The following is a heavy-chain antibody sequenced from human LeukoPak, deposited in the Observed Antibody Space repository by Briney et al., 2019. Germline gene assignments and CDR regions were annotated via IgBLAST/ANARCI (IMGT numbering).Heavy chain of an antibody. CDR3: TREDHSNYNY. CDR2: ISYDGSNK. Sequence: GGSLRLSCAASGFTFSSYAMHWVRQAPGKGLEWVAVISYDGSNKYYADSVKGRFTISRDNAKNSLYLQMNSLRAEDTAVYYCTREDHSNYNYWGQGTLVTVSS. CDR1: GFTFSSYA. J-gene: IGHJ4*02. D-gene: IGHD4-11*01. V-gene: IGHV3-30-3*01.